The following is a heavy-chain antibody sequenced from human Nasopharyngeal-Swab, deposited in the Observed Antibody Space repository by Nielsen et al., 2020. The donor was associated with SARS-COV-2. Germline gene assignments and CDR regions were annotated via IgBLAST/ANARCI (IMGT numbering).Heavy chain of an antibody. J-gene: IGHJ5*02. Sequence: VRQAPGKGLEWVANINPDGSVKFYVDSVKGRFTISRDNVYNSVYLQMSSLTVEDTAVYYCASAIAAAGSSWGQGTLVTVSS. D-gene: IGHD6-13*01. CDR2: INPDGSVK. V-gene: IGHV3-7*05. CDR3: ASAIAAAGSS.